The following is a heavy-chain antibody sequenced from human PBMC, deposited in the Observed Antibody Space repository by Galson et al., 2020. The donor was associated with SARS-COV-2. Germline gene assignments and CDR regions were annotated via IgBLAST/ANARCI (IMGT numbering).Heavy chain of an antibody. CDR1: GASISSSTYY. V-gene: IGHV4-39*07. Sequence: ASETLSLTCPVSGASISSSTYYWGWIRQPPGQGLEWIAIIYYSGSTHYNPSLKSRVTITKDTSKNQFSLKLSSVTAAGTAVYFCARVGHTFDMWGQGTMVTVSS. CDR2: IYYSGST. CDR3: ARVGHTFDM. D-gene: IGHD3-10*01. J-gene: IGHJ3*02.